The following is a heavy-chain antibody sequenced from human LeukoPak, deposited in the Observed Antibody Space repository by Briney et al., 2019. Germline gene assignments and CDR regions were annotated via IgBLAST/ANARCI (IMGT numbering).Heavy chain of an antibody. Sequence: ASVKVSCKASGYTSTSYGISWVRQAPGQGLEWMGWISAYNGNTNYAQKLQGRVTMTTDTSTSTVYMELSSLRSDDTAVYYCARVPNYYDSSGYYPLFDYWGQGTLVTVSS. CDR3: ARVPNYYDSSGYYPLFDY. D-gene: IGHD3-22*01. CDR2: ISAYNGNT. J-gene: IGHJ4*02. CDR1: GYTSTSYG. V-gene: IGHV1-18*01.